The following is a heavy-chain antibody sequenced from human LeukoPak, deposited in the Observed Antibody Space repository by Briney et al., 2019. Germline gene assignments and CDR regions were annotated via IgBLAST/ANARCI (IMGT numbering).Heavy chain of an antibody. J-gene: IGHJ4*02. Sequence: GSLRLSCAASEFSVGSNYMTWVRQAPGKGLEWVSLIYSGGSTYYADSVKGRFTISRDNSKNTLYLQMNSLRAEDTAVYYCAKDGLTYYDILTGYYSGYFDYWGQGTLVTVSS. V-gene: IGHV3-66*01. CDR1: EFSVGSNY. CDR2: IYSGGST. CDR3: AKDGLTYYDILTGYYSGYFDY. D-gene: IGHD3-9*01.